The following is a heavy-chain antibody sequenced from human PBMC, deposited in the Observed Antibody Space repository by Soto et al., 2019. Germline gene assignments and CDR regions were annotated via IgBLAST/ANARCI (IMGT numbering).Heavy chain of an antibody. V-gene: IGHV3-23*01. D-gene: IGHD3-9*01. CDR1: GFTFSRYA. J-gene: IGHJ4*02. CDR3: AKVYDILTGYFPN. CDR2: ISGSGGST. Sequence: VGSLRLSCAASGFTFSRYAMSWVRQAPGKGLEWVSAISGSGGSTYYADSVKGRFTISRDNSKNTLYLQMNSLRAEDTAVYYCAKVYDILTGYFPNWGQGTLVTVSS.